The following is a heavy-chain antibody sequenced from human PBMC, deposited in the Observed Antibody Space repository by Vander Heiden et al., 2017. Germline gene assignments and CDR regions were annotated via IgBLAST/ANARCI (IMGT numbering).Heavy chain of an antibody. CDR2: IRSKANSYAT. D-gene: IGHD3-3*01. V-gene: IGHV3-73*01. CDR3: TRLNDFWSGYYYGMDV. Sequence: AASGFTFSGSAMHWVRQASGKGLEWVGRIRSKANSYATAYAASVKGRFTISRDDSKNTAYLQMNSLKTEDTAVYYCTRLNDFWSGYYYGMDVWGQGTTVIVSS. J-gene: IGHJ6*02. CDR1: GFTFSGSA.